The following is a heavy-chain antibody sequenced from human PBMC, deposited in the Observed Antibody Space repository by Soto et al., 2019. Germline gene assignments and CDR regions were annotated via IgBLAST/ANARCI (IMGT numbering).Heavy chain of an antibody. CDR2: INHSGST. V-gene: IGHV4-34*01. CDR3: ARGGVGYTFDY. D-gene: IGHD5-18*01. J-gene: IGHJ4*02. CDR1: GGSFSGYY. Sequence: QVQLQQWGAGLLKPSETLSLTCAVYGGSFSGYYWSWIRQPPGKGLEWIGEINHSGSTNYNPSLKSRVTISVDTSKNQFSLKLSSVTAADTAVYYCARGGVGYTFDYWGQGTLVTVSS.